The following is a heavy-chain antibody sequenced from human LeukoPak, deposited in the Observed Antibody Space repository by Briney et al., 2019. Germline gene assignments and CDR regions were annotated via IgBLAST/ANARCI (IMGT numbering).Heavy chain of an antibody. CDR2: INHSGST. CDR1: GGSFSGYY. V-gene: IGHV4-34*01. D-gene: IGHD3-10*01. CDR3: ARGFGHVDYYFDY. J-gene: IGHJ4*02. Sequence: SETLSLTCTVYGGSFSGYYWSWIRQPPGKGLEWIGEINHSGSTNYNPSLKSRVTISVDTSKNQFSLKLSSVTAADTAVYYCARGFGHVDYYFDYWGQGTLVTVSS.